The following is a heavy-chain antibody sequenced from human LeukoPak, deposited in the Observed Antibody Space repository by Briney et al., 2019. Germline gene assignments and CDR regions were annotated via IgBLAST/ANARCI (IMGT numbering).Heavy chain of an antibody. CDR1: GFTFSDYY. Sequence: GSLRLSCAASGFTFSDYYMSWIRQPPGKGLEWIGYIYYRGGTNYNPSLESRVTISGDTSKNEFSLKLTSVTAADTAVYYCARGRLIVAPGVYYFEYWGRGTLVTVSS. J-gene: IGHJ4*02. D-gene: IGHD5-12*01. CDR2: IYYRGGT. V-gene: IGHV4-59*08. CDR3: ARGRLIVAPGVYYFEY.